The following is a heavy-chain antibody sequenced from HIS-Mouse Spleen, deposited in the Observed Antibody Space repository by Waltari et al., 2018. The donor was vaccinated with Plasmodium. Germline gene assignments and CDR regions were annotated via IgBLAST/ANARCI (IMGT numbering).Heavy chain of an antibody. V-gene: IGHV3-53*01. CDR3: ARGMKSSSSAFDI. D-gene: IGHD6-6*01. CDR1: GFTVSSTY. Sequence: EVQLVESGGGLIQPGGSLRLSCAASGFTVSSTYMRGVRQAPGKGLEWVSFIYSGGSTYYADSVKGRFTISRDNSKNTLYLQMNSLRAEDTAVYYCARGMKSSSSAFDIWGQGTMVTVSS. CDR2: IYSGGST. J-gene: IGHJ3*02.